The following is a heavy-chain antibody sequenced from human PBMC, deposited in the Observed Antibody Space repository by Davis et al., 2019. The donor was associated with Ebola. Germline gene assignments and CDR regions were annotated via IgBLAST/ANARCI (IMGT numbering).Heavy chain of an antibody. V-gene: IGHV1-18*01. J-gene: IGHJ4*02. Sequence: ASVKVSCKASGYTFTSYDINWVRQATGQGLEWMGWISAYNGNTNYAQKLQGRVTMTTDTSTSTVYMELSSLRSEDTAVYYCARDPSYRYDYGGNSVRSDYFDYWGQGTLVTVSS. CDR1: GYTFTSYD. CDR2: ISAYNGNT. CDR3: ARDPSYRYDYGGNSVRSDYFDY. D-gene: IGHD4-23*01.